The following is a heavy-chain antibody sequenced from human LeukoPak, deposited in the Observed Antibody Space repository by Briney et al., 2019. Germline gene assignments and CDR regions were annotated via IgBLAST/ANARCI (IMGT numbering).Heavy chain of an antibody. Sequence: PSETLSLTCAVYGGSFSGYYWSWIRQPPGKGLEWIGEINHSGSTNYNPSLKSRVTISVDTSKNQFSLKLSSVTAADTAVYYCARDLSVAGTGGSAYWGQGTLVTVSS. J-gene: IGHJ4*02. CDR3: ARDLSVAGTGGSAY. CDR1: GGSFSGYY. CDR2: INHSGST. V-gene: IGHV4-34*01. D-gene: IGHD6-19*01.